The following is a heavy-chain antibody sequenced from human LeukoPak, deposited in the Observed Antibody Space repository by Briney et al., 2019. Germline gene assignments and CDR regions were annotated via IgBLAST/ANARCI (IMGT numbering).Heavy chain of an antibody. CDR2: ISPDGTTT. CDR1: GFPFSRDS. V-gene: IGHV3-74*01. J-gene: IGHJ4*02. D-gene: IGHD5-24*01. Sequence: GGSLRLSCTASGFPFSRDSMHWVRQCPGKGLEWLSRISPDGTTTNYVDSVKGRFSISRDNARNILYLQMNSLRDEDTAVYYCASDVAYKFDYWGQGTLVTFSS. CDR3: ASDVAYKFDY.